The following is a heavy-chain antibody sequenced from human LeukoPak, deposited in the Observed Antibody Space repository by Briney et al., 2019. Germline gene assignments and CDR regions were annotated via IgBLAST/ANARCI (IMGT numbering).Heavy chain of an antibody. CDR3: ARHGGSYSAADY. Sequence: GASVKVSCKASGGTFSSYAISWVRQAPGQGLEWMGGIIPIFGTANYAQKFQGRGTITADESTSTAYMELSSLRSEDTAVYYCARHGGSYSAADYWGQGTLVTVSS. CDR1: GGTFSSYA. CDR2: IIPIFGTA. V-gene: IGHV1-69*01. J-gene: IGHJ4*02. D-gene: IGHD1-26*01.